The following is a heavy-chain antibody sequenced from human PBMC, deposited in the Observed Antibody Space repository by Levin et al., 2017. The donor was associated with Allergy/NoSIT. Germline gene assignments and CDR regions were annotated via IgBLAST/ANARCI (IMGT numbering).Heavy chain of an antibody. D-gene: IGHD6-19*01. CDR2: TRSEAHGGTS. V-gene: IGHV3-49*03. CDR3: SRPIAVAGMHFDP. Sequence: SCSASGFTFGDYATSWFRQAPGKGLEWVGFTRSEAHGGTSEYAASVKGRFIISRDESKSIAYLQMNSLKTADTAVYYCSRPIAVAGMHFDPWGQGTLVTVSS. CDR1: GFTFGDYA. J-gene: IGHJ5*02.